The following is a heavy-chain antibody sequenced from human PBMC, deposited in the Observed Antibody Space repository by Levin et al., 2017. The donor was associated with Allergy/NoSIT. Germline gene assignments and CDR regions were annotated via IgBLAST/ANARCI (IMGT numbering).Heavy chain of an antibody. Sequence: GGSLRLSCAASGFTFSSYWMTWVRQAPGKGLEWVANINQDGSDNYYVDSAKGRFIISRDNGKNSLYLQMNSLRAEDTAVYYCATSPWSATHSGSNKYYNNYYYNGMDVWGQGTAVTVSS. J-gene: IGHJ6*02. CDR3: ATSPWSATHSGSNKYYNNYYYNGMDV. V-gene: IGHV3-7*01. CDR2: INQDGSDN. D-gene: IGHD3-22*01. CDR1: GFTFSSYW.